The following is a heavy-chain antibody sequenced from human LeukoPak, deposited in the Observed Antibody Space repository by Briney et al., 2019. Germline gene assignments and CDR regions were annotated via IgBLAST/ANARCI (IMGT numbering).Heavy chain of an antibody. V-gene: IGHV3-23*01. CDR2: ISGSGGST. CDR3: AKDQYGGNPQYYFDY. Sequence: GGSLRLSCAASGFTFSSYAMSWVRQAPGKGLEWVSGISGSGGSTYYADSVKGRFTISRDNSKNTLYLQMDSLRAEDTAVYYCAKDQYGGNPQYYFDYWGQGTLVTVSS. J-gene: IGHJ4*02. CDR1: GFTFSSYA. D-gene: IGHD4-23*01.